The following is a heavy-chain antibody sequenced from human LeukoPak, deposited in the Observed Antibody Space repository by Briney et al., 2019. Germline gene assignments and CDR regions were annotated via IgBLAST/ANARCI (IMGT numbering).Heavy chain of an antibody. V-gene: IGHV3-74*01. CDR2: INGDGYSI. D-gene: IGHD2-15*01. CDR3: ARGEAVRGTDH. CDR1: GFTFSSYW. Sequence: PGGSLRLSCAASGFTFSSYWMHWVRQAPGKGLVWLSRINGDGYSISYADSVKGRFTISRDNAKNTLYLQMNSLRAEDTAMYYCARGEAVRGTDHWGRGALVTVSS. J-gene: IGHJ4*02.